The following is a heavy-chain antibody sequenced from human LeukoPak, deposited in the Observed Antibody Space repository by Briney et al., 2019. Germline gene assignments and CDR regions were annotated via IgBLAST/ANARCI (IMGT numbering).Heavy chain of an antibody. V-gene: IGHV1-2*02. Sequence: GASVKVSCKASGYTFTGYYMHWVRQAPGQGLEWMGWINPNSGGTNYAQKFQGRVTMTRDTSISTAYMELSRLRSDDTAVYYCARDPYVIQLEPGSGWYPGTPEFDYWGQGTLVTVSS. CDR1: GYTFTGYY. CDR3: ARDPYVIQLEPGSGWYPGTPEFDY. J-gene: IGHJ4*02. CDR2: INPNSGGT. D-gene: IGHD6-19*01.